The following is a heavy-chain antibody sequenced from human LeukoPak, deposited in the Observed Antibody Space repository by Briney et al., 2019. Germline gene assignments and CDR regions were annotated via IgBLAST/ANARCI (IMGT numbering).Heavy chain of an antibody. J-gene: IGHJ4*02. CDR1: GFTFSSYS. CDR2: ISSSSSTI. V-gene: IGHV3-48*02. D-gene: IGHD2/OR15-2a*01. CDR3: ARGSMEVDY. Sequence: SGGSLRLSCAASGFTFSSYSMNWVRQAPGKGLEWVSYISSSSSTIYYADSVKGRFTISRDNAKNSLYPQMNSLRDEDTAVYYCARGSMEVDYWGQGTLVTVSS.